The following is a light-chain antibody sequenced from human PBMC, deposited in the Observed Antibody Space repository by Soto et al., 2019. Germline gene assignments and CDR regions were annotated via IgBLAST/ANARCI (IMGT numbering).Light chain of an antibody. V-gene: IGKV1-5*03. Sequence: DIQVTQTPSTLSASVGDRVTITCRVSQSISSWLAWYQQKPGKAPKVLIYKASSLESGVPSRFSGSGSGTEFTFTISSLQPDDFATYYCQQYISYSSFGQGTKVDIK. CDR3: QQYISYSS. CDR2: KAS. J-gene: IGKJ1*01. CDR1: QSISSW.